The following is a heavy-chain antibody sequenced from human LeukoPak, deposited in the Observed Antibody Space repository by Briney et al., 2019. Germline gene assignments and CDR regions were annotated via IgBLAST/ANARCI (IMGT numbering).Heavy chain of an antibody. CDR2: IHYTGRT. CDR1: GGSISSHY. J-gene: IGHJ4*02. V-gene: IGHV4-59*11. CDR3: ARGRDAYKVGY. Sequence: SETLSLTCAVSGGSISSHYWSWLRQPPGEGLEWIAYIHYTGRTNYNPSLKGRVTISVDTSNSQFSLNLNSVTAADTAVYYCARGRDAYKVGYWGQGTLVTVSS. D-gene: IGHD5-24*01.